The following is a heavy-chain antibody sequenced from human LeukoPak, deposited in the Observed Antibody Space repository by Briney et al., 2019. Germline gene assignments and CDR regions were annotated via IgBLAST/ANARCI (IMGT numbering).Heavy chain of an antibody. Sequence: GGSLRLSCTASGFTFGDYAMSWFRQAPGKGLEWVGFIRSKAYGGTTEYAASMKGRFTISRDDSKSIAYLQMNSLKTEDTAVYYCTREGSGRYQEFVGYWGQGTLVTVSS. V-gene: IGHV3-49*03. D-gene: IGHD6-19*01. J-gene: IGHJ4*02. CDR2: IRSKAYGGTT. CDR3: TREGSGRYQEFVGY. CDR1: GFTFGDYA.